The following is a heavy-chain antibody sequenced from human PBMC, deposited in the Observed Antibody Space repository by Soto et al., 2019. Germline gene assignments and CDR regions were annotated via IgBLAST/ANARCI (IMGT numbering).Heavy chain of an antibody. V-gene: IGHV4-30-2*06. CDR2: TYQSGSA. CDR1: GGSISSGGYS. CDR3: ARDYYGMDV. Sequence: PSETLSLTCTVSGGSISSGGYSWTWIRQSPGKGLEWIGYTYQSGSAYYNPSLKSRVTISVDRSKIQFSLNLTSVTAADTAVYYCARDYYGMDVWGQGTTVTVSS. J-gene: IGHJ6*02.